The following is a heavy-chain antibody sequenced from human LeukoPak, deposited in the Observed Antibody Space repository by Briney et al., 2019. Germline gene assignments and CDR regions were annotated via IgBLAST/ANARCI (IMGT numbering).Heavy chain of an antibody. V-gene: IGHV1-69*01. J-gene: IGHJ3*01. CDR1: GGTFSSYS. CDR2: IIPIFRTA. D-gene: IGHD4-17*01. Sequence: SVKVSYKASGGTFSSYSINWVRQAPGQGLEWMGGIIPIFRTANYTQKFQGRVTITADESTSTAYMELRSLTSEETAMYYCARDPAGGTVTSSAWGQGTMVTVSS. CDR3: ARDPAGGTVTSSA.